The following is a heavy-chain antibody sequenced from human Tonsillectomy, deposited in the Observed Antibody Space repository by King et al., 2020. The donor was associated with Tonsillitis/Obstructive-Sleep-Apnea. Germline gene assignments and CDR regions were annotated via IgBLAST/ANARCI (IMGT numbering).Heavy chain of an antibody. D-gene: IGHD6-19*01. CDR3: ARDGRAVAGLLDAFDI. J-gene: IGHJ3*02. CDR2: IYSGGST. V-gene: IGHV3-53*01. CDR1: GFTVSSNY. Sequence: DVQLVESGGGLIQPGGSLRLSCAASGFTVSSNYMSWVRQAPGKGLEWVSVIYSGGSTYYADSVKGRFTISRDNSKNTLYLQMNSLRAEDTAVYYCARDGRAVAGLLDAFDIWGQGTMVTVSS.